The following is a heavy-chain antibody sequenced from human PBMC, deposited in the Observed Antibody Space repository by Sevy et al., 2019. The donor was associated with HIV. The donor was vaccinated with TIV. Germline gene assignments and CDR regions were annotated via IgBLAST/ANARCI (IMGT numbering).Heavy chain of an antibody. CDR1: GGTFSSYA. Sequence: ASVKVSCKASGGTFSSYAISWVRQAPGQGLEWMGGIIPIFGTANYAQKFRGRVTITADESTSTAYMELSSLRSEDTAVYYCARDGPYYSNYYYYGMDVWGQGTTVTVSS. J-gene: IGHJ6*02. CDR2: IIPIFGTA. D-gene: IGHD3-10*01. CDR3: ARDGPYYSNYYYYGMDV. V-gene: IGHV1-69*13.